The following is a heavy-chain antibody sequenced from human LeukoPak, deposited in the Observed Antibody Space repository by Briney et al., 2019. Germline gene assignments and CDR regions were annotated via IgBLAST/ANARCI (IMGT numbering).Heavy chain of an antibody. V-gene: IGHV3-23*01. CDR3: AKKSLWSGPFDY. Sequence: PGGSLRLSCATSGFTFSSYAMGWVRQAPGKGLEWVSIITGSGGGSYYADSVKGRFTLSRDNSKNTLFLQMNSLRAEDTAVYFCAKKSLWSGPFDYWGQGTLVTVFS. CDR1: GFTFSSYA. J-gene: IGHJ4*02. CDR2: ITGSGGGS. D-gene: IGHD3-3*01.